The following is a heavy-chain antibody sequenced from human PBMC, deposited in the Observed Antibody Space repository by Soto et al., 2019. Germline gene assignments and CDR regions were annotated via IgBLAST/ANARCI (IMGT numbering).Heavy chain of an antibody. Sequence: GGSLRLSCAASGFTFSSYEMNWVRQAPGKGLEWVSYISSRGSTIYYADSVKGRFTISRDNAKNSLYLQMNSLRAEDTAVYYCAREGGDIAAAGASYYYYYGMDVWGQGTTVTVSS. CDR1: GFTFSSYE. CDR2: ISSRGSTI. CDR3: AREGGDIAAAGASYYYYYGMDV. V-gene: IGHV3-48*03. D-gene: IGHD6-13*01. J-gene: IGHJ6*02.